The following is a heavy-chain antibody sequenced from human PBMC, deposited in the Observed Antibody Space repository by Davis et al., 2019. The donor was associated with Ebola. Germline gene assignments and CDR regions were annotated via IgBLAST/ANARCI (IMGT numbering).Heavy chain of an antibody. J-gene: IGHJ6*02. Sequence: ASVKVSCKASGYTFTSYAMHWVRQAPGQRLEWMGWINAGNGNTKYSQKFQGRVTITRDTSASTAYMELSSLRSEDTAVYYCARDRATSYYYGMDVWGQGTTVTVSS. CDR1: GYTFTSYA. CDR2: INAGNGNT. V-gene: IGHV1-3*01. CDR3: ARDRATSYYYGMDV. D-gene: IGHD5-12*01.